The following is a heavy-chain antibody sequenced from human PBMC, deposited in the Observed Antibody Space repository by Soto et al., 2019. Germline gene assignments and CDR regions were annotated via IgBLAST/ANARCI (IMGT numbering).Heavy chain of an antibody. J-gene: IGHJ6*02. CDR2: ISGGNGNT. CDR1: GYIFTKSA. CDR3: ARVEYSSSWYGMDV. V-gene: IGHV1-3*01. D-gene: IGHD6-6*01. Sequence: ASVKVSCKASGYIFTKSAMHWVRQAPGQRLEWMGWISGGNGNTKYSQKFQGRVTMTRDTSISTAYMELSRLRFDDTAVYYCARVEYSSSWYGMDVWGQGTTVTVSS.